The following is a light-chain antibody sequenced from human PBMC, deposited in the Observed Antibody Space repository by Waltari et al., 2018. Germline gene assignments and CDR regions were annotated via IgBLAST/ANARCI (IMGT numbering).Light chain of an antibody. V-gene: IGKV1-33*01. J-gene: IGKJ4*01. CDR2: DAS. Sequence: DIQMTQSQSSLSHSVWERVTITCQASQDISNYLNWYQQKPGKAPKLLIYDASNLETGVPSRFSGSGSGTDFTFTISSLQPEDIATYYCQQYDNLPLTFGGGTKVEIK. CDR3: QQYDNLPLT. CDR1: QDISNY.